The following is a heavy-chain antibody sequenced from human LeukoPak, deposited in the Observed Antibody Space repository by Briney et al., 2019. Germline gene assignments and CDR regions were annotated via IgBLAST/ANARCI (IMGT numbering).Heavy chain of an antibody. CDR1: DYSIRDGYY. V-gene: IGHV4-38-2*02. J-gene: IGHJ4*02. D-gene: IGHD2-15*01. CDR3: ARGVAGLYYFDY. CDR2: IFHSGRT. Sequence: SETLSLTCSVSDYSIRDGYYWGWVRQSPGKGLEWIGSIFHSGRTSYNPSLKSRVTMSVDTSKNQFSLKLNSVAAADTAIYYCARGVAGLYYFDYWGQGTLVTVSS.